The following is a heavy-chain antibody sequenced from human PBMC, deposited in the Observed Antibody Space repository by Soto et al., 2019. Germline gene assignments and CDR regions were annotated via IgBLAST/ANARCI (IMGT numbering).Heavy chain of an antibody. CDR1: GFTFSSYS. CDR2: IGRSSGRTI. CDR3: AREWFGEAI. V-gene: IGHV3-48*01. J-gene: IGHJ3*02. Sequence: GGSLRLSCAASGFTFSSYSMNWVRQAPGKGLEWVSYIGRSSGRTIYYADSVKGRFTISRDNAKNSLYLQMNSLRAEDTAVYYCAREWFGEAIWGQGTMVTVSS. D-gene: IGHD3-10*01.